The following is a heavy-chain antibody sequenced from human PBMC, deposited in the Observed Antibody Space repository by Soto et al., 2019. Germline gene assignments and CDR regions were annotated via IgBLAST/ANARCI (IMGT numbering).Heavy chain of an antibody. CDR3: ARDADILTGSDAFDI. CDR1: GFTFSDYY. V-gene: IGHV3-11*05. CDR2: ISSSSSYT. J-gene: IGHJ3*02. D-gene: IGHD3-9*01. Sequence: QVQLVESGGGLVKPGGSLRLSCAASGFTFSDYYMSWIRQAPGKGLEWVSYISSSSSYTKYADSVKGRFTISRDNAKNSLYLQMNSLRAEDTAVYYCARDADILTGSDAFDIWGQGTMVTVSS.